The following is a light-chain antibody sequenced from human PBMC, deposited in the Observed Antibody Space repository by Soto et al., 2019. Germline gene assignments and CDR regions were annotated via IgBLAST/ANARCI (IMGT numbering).Light chain of an antibody. Sequence: QSALTQPASVSGSPGQSITLSCTGTSSDVGDNNYVSWYQQHPGKAPKLMIYDVTHRPSGISNRFSGSKSGNTASLTISGLQAEDEADYYCSSYTSSSTLDVFGTGTKLTVL. V-gene: IGLV2-14*01. CDR3: SSYTSSSTLDV. CDR2: DVT. J-gene: IGLJ1*01. CDR1: SSDVGDNNY.